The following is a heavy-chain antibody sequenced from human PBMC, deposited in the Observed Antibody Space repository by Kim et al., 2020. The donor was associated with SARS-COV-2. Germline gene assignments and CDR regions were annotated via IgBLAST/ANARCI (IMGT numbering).Heavy chain of an antibody. CDR1: GGSFSGYY. Sequence: SETLSLTCAVYGGSFSGYYWSWIRQPPGKGLEWIGEINHSGSTNYNPSLKSRVPISVDTSKNQFSLKLSSVTAADTAVYYCARGGSGYYYLGRPAFDIWGQGRMVTVSS. V-gene: IGHV4-34*01. D-gene: IGHD3-22*01. J-gene: IGHJ3*02. CDR2: INHSGST. CDR3: ARGGSGYYYLGRPAFDI.